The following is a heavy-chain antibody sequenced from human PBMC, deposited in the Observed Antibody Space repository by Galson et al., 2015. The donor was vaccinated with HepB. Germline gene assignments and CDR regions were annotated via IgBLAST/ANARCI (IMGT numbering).Heavy chain of an antibody. CDR1: GFTFSSYG. Sequence: SLRLSCAASGFTFSSYGMHWVRQAPGKGLEWVAVIWYDGSNKYYADSGKGRFPISRDNSKNTLYLQMNSLRAEDTAVYYCARGSRGWIWFGEFLFDYWGQGTLVTVSS. D-gene: IGHD3-10*01. CDR3: ARGSRGWIWFGEFLFDY. CDR2: IWYDGSNK. J-gene: IGHJ4*02. V-gene: IGHV3-33*08.